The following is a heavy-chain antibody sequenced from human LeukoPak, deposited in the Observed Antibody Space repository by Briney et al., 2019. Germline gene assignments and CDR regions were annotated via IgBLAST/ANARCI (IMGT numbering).Heavy chain of an antibody. CDR3: AKEGAYYDFWSGYHPKYYFDY. CDR1: GFIFSSYA. D-gene: IGHD3-3*01. Sequence: PGGSLRLSCAASGFIFSSYAMHWVRQAPGKGLEWVAVISYDGSNKYYADSVKGRFTISRDNSKNTLYLQMNSLRAEDTAVYYCAKEGAYYDFWSGYHPKYYFDYWGQGTLVTVSS. V-gene: IGHV3-30*04. J-gene: IGHJ4*02. CDR2: ISYDGSNK.